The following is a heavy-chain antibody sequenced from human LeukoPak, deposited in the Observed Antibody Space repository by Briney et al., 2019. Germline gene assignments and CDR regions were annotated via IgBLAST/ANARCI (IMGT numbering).Heavy chain of an antibody. Sequence: SETLSLTCTVSGGSISSYYWSWIRQPPGKGLEWIGYIYTSGSTNYNPSLKSRVTISVDTSKNQFSLKLSSATAADTAVYYCARRRGYDAFDIWGQGTMVTVSS. V-gene: IGHV4-4*09. CDR2: IYTSGST. J-gene: IGHJ3*02. CDR1: GGSISSYY. CDR3: ARRRGYDAFDI. D-gene: IGHD3-10*01.